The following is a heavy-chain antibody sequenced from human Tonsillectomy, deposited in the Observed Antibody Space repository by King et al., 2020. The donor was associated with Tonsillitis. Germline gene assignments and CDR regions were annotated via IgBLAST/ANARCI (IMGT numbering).Heavy chain of an antibody. V-gene: IGHV1-18*04. CDR1: GYIFTSCG. CDR2: ISTYNGNT. J-gene: IGHJ3*01. CDR3: TRWGWDEYADTVGAFDL. D-gene: IGHD3-16*01. Sequence: VQLVESGAEVKKPGASVKVSCKASGYIFTSCGISWVRQAPGQGLEWMGWISTYNGNTNYARKLQGRVTLTTDTSSSTAYMELRSLRSDDTAVYYCTRWGWDEYADTVGAFDLWGQGTMVTVSS.